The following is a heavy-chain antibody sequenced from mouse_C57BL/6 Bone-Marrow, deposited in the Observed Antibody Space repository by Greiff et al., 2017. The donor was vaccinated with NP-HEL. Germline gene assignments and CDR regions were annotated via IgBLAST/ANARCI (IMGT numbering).Heavy chain of an antibody. CDR2: IYPGSGST. V-gene: IGHV1-55*01. D-gene: IGHD2-5*01. CDR1: GYTFTSYW. J-gene: IGHJ2*01. Sequence: QVQLKQPGAELVKPGASVKMSCKASGYTFTSYWITWVKQRPGQGLEWIGDIYPGSGSTNYNEKFKSKATLTVDTSSSTAYMQLSSLTSEDSAVYYCARYYSTPYYFDYWGQGTTLTVSS. CDR3: ARYYSTPYYFDY.